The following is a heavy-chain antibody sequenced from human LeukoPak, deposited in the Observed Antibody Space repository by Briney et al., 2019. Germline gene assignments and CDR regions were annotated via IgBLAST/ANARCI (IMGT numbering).Heavy chain of an antibody. Sequence: GESLKISCKDSGYSFGTYWIGWVRQMPGKGLGWMGIIYPGDTDTRYSPSFQGQVTISADKSISTPYLQWSRLKASDTAMYYCAAGGYSYGYHFDYWGQGTLVTVSS. CDR3: AAGGYSYGYHFDY. V-gene: IGHV5-51*01. CDR1: GYSFGTYW. D-gene: IGHD5-18*01. J-gene: IGHJ4*02. CDR2: IYPGDTDT.